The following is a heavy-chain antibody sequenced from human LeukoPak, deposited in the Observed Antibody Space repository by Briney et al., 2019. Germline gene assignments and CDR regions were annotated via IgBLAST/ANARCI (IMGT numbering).Heavy chain of an antibody. CDR1: GDSISSGSYY. J-gene: IGHJ3*02. CDR3: ARHEQAAVYDAFDI. CDR2: IYYSGST. V-gene: IGHV4-39*01. D-gene: IGHD6-13*01. Sequence: SETLSLTCTVSGDSISSGSYYWGWIRQPPGKGLEWIGSIYYSGSTYYNPSLKSRVTISVDTSKNQFSLKLSSVTAADTAVYYCARHEQAAVYDAFDIWGQGTMVTVSS.